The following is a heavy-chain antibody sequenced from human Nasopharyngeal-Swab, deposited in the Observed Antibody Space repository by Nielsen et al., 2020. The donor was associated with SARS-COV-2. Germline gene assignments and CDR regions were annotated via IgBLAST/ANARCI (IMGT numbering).Heavy chain of an antibody. V-gene: IGHV1-8*01. CDR3: ARGPRMYYYDSSGYYPYYYYYGMDV. J-gene: IGHJ6*02. D-gene: IGHD3-22*01. CDR1: GYTFTSYD. Sequence: ASVKVSCKASGYTFTSYDINWVRQATGQGLEWMGWMNPNSGNTGYAQKFQGRVTMTRNTSISTAYMELSSLRSEDTAVYYCARGPRMYYYDSSGYYPYYYYYGMDVWGQGTTVTVSS. CDR2: MNPNSGNT.